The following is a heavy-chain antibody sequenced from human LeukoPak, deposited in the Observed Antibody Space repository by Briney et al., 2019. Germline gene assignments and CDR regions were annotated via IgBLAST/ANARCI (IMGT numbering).Heavy chain of an antibody. CDR1: GGTFSSYA. Sequence: GASVKVSCKASGGTFSSYAISWVRQAPGQGLEWMGGIIPIFGTANYAQKFQGRVTITADKSTSTAYMELSSLRSEDTAVYYCARQGRVRGYSYVKYAIDYWGQGTLVTVSS. V-gene: IGHV1-69*06. D-gene: IGHD5-18*01. J-gene: IGHJ4*02. CDR3: ARQGRVRGYSYVKYAIDY. CDR2: IIPIFGTA.